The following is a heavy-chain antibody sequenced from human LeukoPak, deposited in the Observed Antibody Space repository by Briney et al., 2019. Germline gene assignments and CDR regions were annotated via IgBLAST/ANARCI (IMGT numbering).Heavy chain of an antibody. CDR2: IYPSGPT. D-gene: IGHD1-26*01. CDR1: GVSISSYS. J-gene: IGHJ4*02. CDR3: ARERPPLVGTTTYDC. Sequence: SETLSLTCTVSGVSISSYSWHWIRQPAGKGLEWIGRIYPSGPTDYNPSLKSRVTISVDTSKKKLSLKLTSVTAADTAVYYCARERPPLVGTTTYDCWGQRTLLTLSS. V-gene: IGHV4-4*07.